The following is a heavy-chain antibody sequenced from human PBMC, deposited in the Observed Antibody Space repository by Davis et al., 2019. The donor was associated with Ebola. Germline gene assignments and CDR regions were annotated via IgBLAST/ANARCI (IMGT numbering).Heavy chain of an antibody. CDR2: ISSSSSTI. Sequence: GGSLRLSCAASGFTFSSYSMNWVRQAPGKGLEWVSYISSSSSTIYYADSVKGRFTISRDNAKNSLYLQMNSLRDEDTAVYYCARRYGGIYGPDAFDIWGQGTMVTVSS. CDR3: ARRYGGIYGPDAFDI. J-gene: IGHJ3*02. D-gene: IGHD4-23*01. CDR1: GFTFSSYS. V-gene: IGHV3-48*02.